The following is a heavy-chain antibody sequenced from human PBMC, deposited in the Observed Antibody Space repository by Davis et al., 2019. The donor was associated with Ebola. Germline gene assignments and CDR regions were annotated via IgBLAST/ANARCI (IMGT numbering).Heavy chain of an antibody. V-gene: IGHV1-8*03. CDR3: ARVYGGSYWVFGIWIPGYFDY. Sequence: ASVKVSCKASGYTFTNYDINWVRQAAGQGLEWMGWMNPNSGNTGYAQKFQDRVTITRDTSISTAYMELSSLRSEDTDVYYCARVYGGSYWVFGIWIPGYFDYWGQGTLVTVSS. D-gene: IGHD1-26*01. J-gene: IGHJ4*02. CDR2: MNPNSGNT. CDR1: GYTFTNYD.